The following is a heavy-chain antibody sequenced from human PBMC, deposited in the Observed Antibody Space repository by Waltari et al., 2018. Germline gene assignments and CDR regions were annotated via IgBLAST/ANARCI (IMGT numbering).Heavy chain of an antibody. V-gene: IGHV4-59*01. CDR3: ARVGDSSSIDY. CDR1: GGPISSYY. Sequence: QVQLQESGPGLVKPSETLSLTCTVSGGPISSYYWSWIRQPPGKGLEWIGYIYYSWSTNYNPALKSRVTISVDTSKNQFSLTLSSVTAADTAVYYCARVGDSSSIDYWGQGTLVTVSS. D-gene: IGHD6-6*01. J-gene: IGHJ4*02. CDR2: IYYSWST.